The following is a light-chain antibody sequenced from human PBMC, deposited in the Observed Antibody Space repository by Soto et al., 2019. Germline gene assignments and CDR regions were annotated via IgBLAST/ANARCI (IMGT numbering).Light chain of an antibody. CDR3: QLYGVSSTRIT. CDR1: QTVSASY. Sequence: EIVMTQSPGTLSLSPGEKATLSCRASQTVSASYLAWYQQEPGQAPILLIYGATNRIIGIPDRFSGSVSGTDFTLTISRLEPEDFAVYYCQLYGVSSTRITFGQGTRLEIK. V-gene: IGKV3-20*01. CDR2: GAT. J-gene: IGKJ5*01.